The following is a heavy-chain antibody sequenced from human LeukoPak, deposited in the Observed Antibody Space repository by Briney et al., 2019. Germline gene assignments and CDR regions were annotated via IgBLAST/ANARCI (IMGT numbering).Heavy chain of an antibody. D-gene: IGHD6-13*01. Sequence: PSETLSLTCAVSGYPISSGYYWGWIRPPPGKGLEWIGSIYHSGSTYYNPSLKSRVTISVDTSKNQFSLKLSSVTAADTAVYYCVLAAAGTTSDYRGQGTLVTVSS. V-gene: IGHV4-38-2*01. CDR2: IYHSGST. CDR3: VLAAAGTTSDY. J-gene: IGHJ4*02. CDR1: GYPISSGYY.